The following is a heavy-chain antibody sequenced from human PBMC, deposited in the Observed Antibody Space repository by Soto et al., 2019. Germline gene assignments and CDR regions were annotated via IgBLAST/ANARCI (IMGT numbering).Heavy chain of an antibody. J-gene: IGHJ4*01. CDR1: GFTVSSNF. V-gene: IGHV3-66*01. Sequence: GGSLRLSCAASGFTVSSNFMSWVRQAPGKGLEWVSVIYSIGTTYYADSVKGRFTISRDNSKNTLYLQMNSLRGEDTAVYYCARDRDYGGFDYWGHGTLVTVSS. CDR3: ARDRDYGGFDY. D-gene: IGHD4-17*01. CDR2: IYSIGTT.